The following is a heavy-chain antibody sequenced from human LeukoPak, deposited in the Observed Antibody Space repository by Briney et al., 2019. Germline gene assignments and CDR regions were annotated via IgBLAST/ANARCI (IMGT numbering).Heavy chain of an antibody. D-gene: IGHD4-17*01. CDR2: ISGSGGST. Sequence: GGSLRLSCAASGFTFSSYAMRWVRQAPGKGLEWVSAISGSGGSTYYADSVKGRFTISRDNPKNTLYLQMNSLRAEDTAVYYCAKATTVTPIYYYYYYMDVWGKGTTVTVSS. J-gene: IGHJ6*03. V-gene: IGHV3-23*01. CDR1: GFTFSSYA. CDR3: AKATTVTPIYYYYYYMDV.